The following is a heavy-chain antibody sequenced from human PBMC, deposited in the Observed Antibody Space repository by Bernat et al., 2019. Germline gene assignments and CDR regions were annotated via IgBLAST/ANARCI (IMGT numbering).Heavy chain of an antibody. CDR3: VRGVTYAFDI. J-gene: IGHJ3*02. Sequence: QVQLVESGGGVVQPGRSLRLSCAASGFTFSSYGMHWVRQAPGKGLEWVAVISYDGSNKYYADSVKGRFTISRDNSKNTLYLHMNSLRAEDTAVYYCVRGVTYAFDIWGQGTMVTVSS. D-gene: IGHD4-11*01. V-gene: IGHV3-30*03. CDR1: GFTFSSYG. CDR2: ISYDGSNK.